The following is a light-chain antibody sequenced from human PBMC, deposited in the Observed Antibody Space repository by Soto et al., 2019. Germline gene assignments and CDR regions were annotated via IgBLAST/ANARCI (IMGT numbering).Light chain of an antibody. CDR2: EVS. J-gene: IGLJ1*01. V-gene: IGLV2-14*01. Sequence: QSALTQPASVSGSLGQSITISCTGTSSDVGAYNYVSWYQQHPDKAPKLMISEVSNRPSGVSNRFSGSKSGNTASLTISGLQAEDEADYYCSSYTAGGTIFGTGTKLTVL. CDR3: SSYTAGGTI. CDR1: SSDVGAYNY.